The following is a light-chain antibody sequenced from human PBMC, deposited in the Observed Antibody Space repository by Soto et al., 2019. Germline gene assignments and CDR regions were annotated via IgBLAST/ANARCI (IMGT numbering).Light chain of an antibody. CDR3: AAWDDSLNGRGV. CDR1: SSDIGINT. V-gene: IGLV1-44*01. CDR2: NDN. J-gene: IGLJ2*01. Sequence: QSVLTQPPSASGTPGQRVIISCSGSSSDIGINTVRWYQQLPGTAPKLLIYNDNQRPSGVPDRFSGSKSDASASLAISGLQSEDEGDYYCAAWDDSLNGRGVFGGGTKLTVL.